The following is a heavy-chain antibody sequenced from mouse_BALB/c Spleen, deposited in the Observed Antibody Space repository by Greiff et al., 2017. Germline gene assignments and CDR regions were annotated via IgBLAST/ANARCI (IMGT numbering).Heavy chain of an antibody. Sequence: VQLQQSGAELVRPGASVTLSCKASGYTFTDYEMHWVKQTPVHGLEWIGAIDPETGGTAYNQKFKGKATLTADKSSSTAYMELRSLTSEDSAVYYCTRNYGYENYFDYWGQGTTLTVSS. CDR3: TRNYGYENYFDY. D-gene: IGHD1-2*01. CDR2: IDPETGGT. J-gene: IGHJ2*01. V-gene: IGHV1-15*01. CDR1: GYTFTDYE.